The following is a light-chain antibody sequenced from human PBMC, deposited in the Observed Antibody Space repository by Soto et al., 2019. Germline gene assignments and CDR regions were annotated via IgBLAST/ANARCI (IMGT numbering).Light chain of an antibody. CDR3: LLRSNWPPVFT. Sequence: EIVLTQSPATLSLSPGERATLSCRASQSVGSYLAWYQQKPGQAPRLLIYDASNRATGIPARFSGSGSGTDFTLTISSLEPEYLAVYYCLLRSNWPPVFTFGPGTKVDIK. CDR2: DAS. V-gene: IGKV3-11*01. CDR1: QSVGSY. J-gene: IGKJ3*01.